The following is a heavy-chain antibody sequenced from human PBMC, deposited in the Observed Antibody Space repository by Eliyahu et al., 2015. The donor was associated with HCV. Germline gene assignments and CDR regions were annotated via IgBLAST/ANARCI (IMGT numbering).Heavy chain of an antibody. Sequence: SLRLSCAASGFTFSSYAMHWVRQSPGKGLEWVAVISYDGSNKYYADSVKGRFTISRDNSKNTLYLQMNSLRAEDTAVYYCAREKYNWNDPPDYWGQGTLVTVSS. J-gene: IGHJ4*02. V-gene: IGHV3-30-3*01. CDR3: AREKYNWNDPPDY. D-gene: IGHD1-20*01. CDR1: GFTFSSYA. CDR2: ISYDGSNK.